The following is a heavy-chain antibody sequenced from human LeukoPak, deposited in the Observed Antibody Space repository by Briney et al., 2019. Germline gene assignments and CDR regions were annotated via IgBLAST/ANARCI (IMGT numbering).Heavy chain of an antibody. Sequence: PSETLSLTCTVSGGSISSYYWSWIRQPPGKGLEWIGYIYYSGSTNYNPSLKGRVTISVDTSKNQFSLKLSSVTAADTAVYYCARGGGITGIGVFDYWGQGTLVTVSS. D-gene: IGHD1-20*01. CDR2: IYYSGST. J-gene: IGHJ4*02. CDR1: GGSISSYY. CDR3: ARGGGITGIGVFDY. V-gene: IGHV4-59*01.